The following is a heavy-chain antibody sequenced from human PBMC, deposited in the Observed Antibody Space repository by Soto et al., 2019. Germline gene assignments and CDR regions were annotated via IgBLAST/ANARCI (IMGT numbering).Heavy chain of an antibody. V-gene: IGHV4-4*07. CDR2: VYSSGST. CDR1: GGSISDYY. Sequence: QVQLQESGPGLVKPSETLSLTCTVSGGSISDYYWTWIRQPAGKGLEWIGRVYSSGSTNYNPSLKRRVTMSVDRAKNQFSLKLNFVTAADSAVYYCARDGGFSSGWTTYFDHWGQGALVTVS. CDR3: ARDGGFSSGWTTYFDH. D-gene: IGHD6-19*01. J-gene: IGHJ4*02.